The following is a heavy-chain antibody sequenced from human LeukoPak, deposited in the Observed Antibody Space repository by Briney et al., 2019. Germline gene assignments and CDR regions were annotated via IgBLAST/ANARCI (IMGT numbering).Heavy chain of an antibody. CDR2: IYSGGST. D-gene: IGHD3-22*01. CDR1: GFTVSSNY. Sequence: GGSLRLSCAASGFTVSSNYMSWVRQAPGKGLEWVSVIYSGGSTYYADSVKGRFTISRDNSKNTLYLQMNSLRAEDTAVYYCASSNYYDSSGYYYERDYWGQGTLVTVSS. V-gene: IGHV3-53*01. J-gene: IGHJ4*02. CDR3: ASSNYYDSSGYYYERDY.